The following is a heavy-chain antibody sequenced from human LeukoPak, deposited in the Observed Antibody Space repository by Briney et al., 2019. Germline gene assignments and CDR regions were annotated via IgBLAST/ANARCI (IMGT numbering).Heavy chain of an antibody. D-gene: IGHD3-3*01. J-gene: IGHJ4*02. CDR3: ASIGYYDFWSGYFDY. CDR1: GGSISSYY. Sequence: SETLSLTCTVSGGSISSYYWSWIRQPPGKGLEWIGYIYYSGSTNYNPSLTSRVTISVDTSNNQFSLKLSSVTAAATAVYYCASIGYYDFWSGYFDYWGQGTLVTVSS. CDR2: IYYSGST. V-gene: IGHV4-59*01.